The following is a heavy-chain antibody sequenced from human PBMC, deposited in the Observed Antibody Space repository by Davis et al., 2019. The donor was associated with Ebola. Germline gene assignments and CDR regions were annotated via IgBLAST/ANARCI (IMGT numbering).Heavy chain of an antibody. CDR1: GFTFSSYA. J-gene: IGHJ4*02. Sequence: PGGSLRLSCAASGFTFSSYAMHWVRQAPGKGLEWVAVISYDGSNKYYADSVKGRFTISRDNSKNTLYLQMNSLRAEDTAVYYCARAHSSGYWGQGTLVTVSS. V-gene: IGHV3-30-3*01. CDR2: ISYDGSNK. D-gene: IGHD6-25*01. CDR3: ARAHSSGY.